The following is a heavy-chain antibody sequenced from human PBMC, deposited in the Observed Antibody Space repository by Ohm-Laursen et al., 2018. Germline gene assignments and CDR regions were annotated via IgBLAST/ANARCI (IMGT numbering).Heavy chain of an antibody. J-gene: IGHJ4*02. V-gene: IGHV3-11*01. D-gene: IGHD5-24*01. CDR2: ISSNGGTI. CDR1: GFTFSDYY. Sequence: SLRLSCAASGFTFSDYYMTWIRQAPGKGLEWVSFISSNGGTIYYADSVKGRFTISRDNAKNSLYLQMNSLRAEDTAVYYCARSLYSTMGFDYWGQGTLVTVSS. CDR3: ARSLYSTMGFDY.